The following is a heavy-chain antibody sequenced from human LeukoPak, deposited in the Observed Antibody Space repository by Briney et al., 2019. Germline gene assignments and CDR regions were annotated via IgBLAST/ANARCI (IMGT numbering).Heavy chain of an antibody. CDR2: ISYSGNT. CDR1: GGSISNYY. CDR3: ARGRTYRSSSWFDP. Sequence: SETLSLTCTVSGGSISNYYWSWIRQPPGKGLEWIGYISYSGNTNYNPSLKSRVTISVDTSKNQFSLRLSSVTAADTAVYYCARGRTYRSSSWFDPWGQGTLVTVSS. D-gene: IGHD6-6*01. V-gene: IGHV4-59*01. J-gene: IGHJ5*02.